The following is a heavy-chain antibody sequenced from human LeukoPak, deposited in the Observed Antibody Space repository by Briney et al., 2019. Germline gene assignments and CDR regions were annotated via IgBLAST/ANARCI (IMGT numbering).Heavy chain of an antibody. CDR1: GGSISSYY. CDR2: SYYSGST. CDR3: ARSTYYYYGMDV. Sequence: SETLSLTCNVSGGSISSYYWSWVRQPPGRGLEWIGYSYYSGSTSYNPSLKSRVTISVETSKNQCSLGVSSVTAAETAVYYCARSTYYYYGMDVWGQGTTVTVSS. V-gene: IGHV4-59*08. J-gene: IGHJ6*02.